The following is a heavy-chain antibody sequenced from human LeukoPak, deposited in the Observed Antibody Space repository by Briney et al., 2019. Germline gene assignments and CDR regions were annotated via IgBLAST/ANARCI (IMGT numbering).Heavy chain of an antibody. Sequence: GGPLRLSCAASGFTFTSYSMNWVRQAPGKGLEWVSSTSIISSYIYYAGSVKGRFTISRDNAKNSLYLQMNSLRAEDTAVYYCARDDLPGVPLVPLGYWGQGTLVTVSS. CDR1: GFTFTSYS. CDR2: TSIISSYI. D-gene: IGHD2-2*01. J-gene: IGHJ4*02. CDR3: ARDDLPGVPLVPLGY. V-gene: IGHV3-21*01.